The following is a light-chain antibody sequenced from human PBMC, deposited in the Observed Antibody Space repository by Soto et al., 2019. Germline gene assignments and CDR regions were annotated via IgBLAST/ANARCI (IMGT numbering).Light chain of an antibody. CDR2: SNN. CDR3: AASDDSLNGPRYV. CDR1: SSNIGTNT. V-gene: IGLV1-44*01. J-gene: IGLJ1*01. Sequence: QSVLTQPPSASGTPGQRVTISCSGSSSNIGTNTVNWYQQLPGTAPKLLIYSNNQRPSGVPDRFSGVKSGTSASLAISGLQSEDEADYDCAASDDSLNGPRYVFGTGTKVTVL.